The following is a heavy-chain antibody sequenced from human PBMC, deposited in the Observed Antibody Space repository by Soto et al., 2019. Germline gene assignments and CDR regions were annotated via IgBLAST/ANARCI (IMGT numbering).Heavy chain of an antibody. CDR3: ARGSSGWFYYYYYGMDV. CDR2: IIPILGIA. J-gene: IGHJ6*02. CDR1: GGTFSSYT. D-gene: IGHD6-19*01. V-gene: IGHV1-69*02. Sequence: SVKVSCKDSGGTFSSYTISWVRQAPGQGLEWMGRIIPILGIANYAQKFQGRVTITADKSTSTAYMELSSLRSEDTAVYYCARGSSGWFYYYYYGMDVWGQRTTVTVSS.